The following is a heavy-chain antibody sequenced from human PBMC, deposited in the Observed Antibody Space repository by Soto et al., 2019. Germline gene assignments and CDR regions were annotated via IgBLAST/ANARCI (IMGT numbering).Heavy chain of an antibody. Sequence: NPSETLSLTCGVSGGTVASSHWWSWVRQSPGGGLEWIGNVYHTGDTNFNPSLQSRVTISVDKSNNQFSLRLNSLTAADTAVYFCAREIVTAGGNNYFDPWGPGTLVTVS. CDR2: VYHTGDT. D-gene: IGHD2-21*02. CDR1: GGTVASSHW. J-gene: IGHJ5*02. CDR3: AREIVTAGGNNYFDP. V-gene: IGHV4-4*02.